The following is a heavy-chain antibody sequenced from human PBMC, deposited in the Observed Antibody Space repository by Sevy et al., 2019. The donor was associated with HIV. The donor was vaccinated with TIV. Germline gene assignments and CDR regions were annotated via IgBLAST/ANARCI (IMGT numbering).Heavy chain of an antibody. CDR2: MKEDGRER. J-gene: IGHJ4*02. CDR3: VSEGEGGYSFSLDC. D-gene: IGHD5-18*01. Sequence: GGSLRLSCAASGFTFSSYWMSWVRQAPGKGLEWVATMKEDGRERNYVDSVKGRFTISRDNAKNSLYMQMNSLRADDTAVYNCVSEGEGGYSFSLDCCGQGTLGTVSS. V-gene: IGHV3-7*01. CDR1: GFTFSSYW.